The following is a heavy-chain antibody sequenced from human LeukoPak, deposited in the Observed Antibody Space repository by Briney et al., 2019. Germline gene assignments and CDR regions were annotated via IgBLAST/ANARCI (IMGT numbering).Heavy chain of an antibody. CDR1: GFTFSSYY. V-gene: IGHV3-74*01. CDR3: AREGYYYGSGSYYPTIDY. CDR2: ISGDGTNI. J-gene: IGHJ4*02. Sequence: GGSLRLSCVASGFTFSSYYMQWVRQDPRKGLVWVSRISGDGTNINYADSVRGRFTISRDNAKNSLYLQMNSLRAEDTAVYYCAREGYYYGSGSYYPTIDYWGQGTLVTVSS. D-gene: IGHD3-10*01.